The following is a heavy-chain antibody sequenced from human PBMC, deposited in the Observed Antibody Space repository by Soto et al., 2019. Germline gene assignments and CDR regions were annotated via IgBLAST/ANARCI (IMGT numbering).Heavy chain of an antibody. CDR1: GYTFASYG. D-gene: IGHD2-2*01. CDR3: AREGTCSSTSCPTCFSFGVDG. CDR2: ISAYNGNT. J-gene: IGHJ6*02. V-gene: IGHV1-18*01. Sequence: QVQLVQSGAEVKKPGASVKVSCKASGYTFASYGISWVRQAPGQGLEWMGWISAYNGNTNYAQKFQGRVTMTTDTLQRTDYMEVRRLKSDDTAVYYCAREGTCSSTSCPTCFSFGVDGWGPGTTVTLSS.